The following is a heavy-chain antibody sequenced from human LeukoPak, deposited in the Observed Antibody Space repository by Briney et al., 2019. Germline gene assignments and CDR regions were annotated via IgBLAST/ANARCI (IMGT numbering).Heavy chain of an antibody. CDR2: ISSSSSTI. Sequence: TGGSLRLSCAASGFTFSSYSMNWVRQAPGKGLEWVSYISSSSSTIYYADSVKGRFTISRDNDKNSLYLQMNSLRAEDTAVYYCARGKSNYDILTGYYIPDGAFDIWGQGTMVTVSS. V-gene: IGHV3-48*01. D-gene: IGHD3-9*01. CDR3: ARGKSNYDILTGYYIPDGAFDI. CDR1: GFTFSSYS. J-gene: IGHJ3*02.